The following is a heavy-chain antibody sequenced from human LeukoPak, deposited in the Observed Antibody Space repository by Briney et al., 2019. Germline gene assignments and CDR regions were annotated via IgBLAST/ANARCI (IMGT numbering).Heavy chain of an antibody. Sequence: GGSLRLSCAASGYTFSTYDVHWVRQAPGKGLEWVAVISYDGSNKYYADSVKGRFTVSRDNSKNTLYLQMNSLRAEDTAVYYCARARSGWYLGQFDYWGQGTLVTVSS. CDR3: ARARSGWYLGQFDY. CDR1: GYTFSTYD. CDR2: ISYDGSNK. V-gene: IGHV3-30*04. J-gene: IGHJ4*02. D-gene: IGHD6-19*01.